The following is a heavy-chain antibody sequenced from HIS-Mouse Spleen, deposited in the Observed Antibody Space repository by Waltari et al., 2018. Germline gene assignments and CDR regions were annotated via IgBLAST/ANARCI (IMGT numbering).Heavy chain of an antibody. CDR2: FYYSGST. D-gene: IGHD6-13*01. J-gene: IGHJ2*01. CDR3: AREIPYSSSWYDWYFDL. Sequence: QLQLQESGPGLVKPSETLSLTCPVSGGPISTSSYERGWIRQPPGKGLEWIGSFYYSGSTYYNPSLKSRVTISVDTSKNQFSLKLSSVTAADTAVYYCAREIPYSSSWYDWYFDLWGRGTLVTVSS. V-gene: IGHV4-39*07. CDR1: GGPISTSSYE.